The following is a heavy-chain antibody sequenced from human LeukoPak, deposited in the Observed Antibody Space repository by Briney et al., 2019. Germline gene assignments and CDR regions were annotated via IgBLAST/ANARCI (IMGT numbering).Heavy chain of an antibody. CDR3: ERAGLGPDYFDY. CDR1: GDTLSSDSAS. V-gene: IGHV6-1*01. D-gene: IGHD6-19*01. Sequence: SQNLSLTCAISGDTLSSDSASWSWIRQSPSRGLEWLVRTYYRSNRSKWFNDYAVSVRSRISINPDTSKNQFSLQLNSVTPEDTAVYYWERAGLGPDYFDYWGQGTLVTVFS. J-gene: IGHJ4*02. CDR2: TYYRSNRSKWFN.